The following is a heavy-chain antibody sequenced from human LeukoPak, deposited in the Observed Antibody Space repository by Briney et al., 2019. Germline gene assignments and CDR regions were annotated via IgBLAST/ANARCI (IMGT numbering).Heavy chain of an antibody. Sequence: GGSLRLSCAASVFSFSGHAMHGVRQAPGRGVEWVAVIRYDGDIKYYADSLKGRFTISRDNSRNTLCLQMNSLRVQDTALYYCVKIGSGWLWGEGGRATLVTV. CDR1: VFSFSGHA. CDR2: IRYDGDIK. J-gene: IGHJ2*01. CDR3: VKIGSGWLWGE. V-gene: IGHV3-30*02. D-gene: IGHD6-19*01.